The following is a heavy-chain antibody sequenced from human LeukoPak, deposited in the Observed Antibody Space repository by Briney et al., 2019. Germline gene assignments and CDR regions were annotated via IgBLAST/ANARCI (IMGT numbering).Heavy chain of an antibody. D-gene: IGHD3-22*01. CDR2: ISYDGSNK. CDR3: ARDRYYYDSSGHYPFGY. V-gene: IGHV3-30-3*01. Sequence: GRSLRLSCAASGFTFSSYAMHWVRQAPGKGLEWVAVISYDGSNKYYADSVKGRFTISRDNSKNTLYLQMNSLRAEDTAVYYCARDRYYYDSSGHYPFGYWGQGTLVTVSS. CDR1: GFTFSSYA. J-gene: IGHJ4*02.